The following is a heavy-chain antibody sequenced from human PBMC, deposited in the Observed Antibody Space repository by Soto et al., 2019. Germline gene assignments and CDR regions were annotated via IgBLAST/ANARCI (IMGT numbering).Heavy chain of an antibody. CDR3: AKDRGRGSPVSGGMDV. CDR1: GFNFSSYN. J-gene: IGHJ6*02. D-gene: IGHD3-3*01. V-gene: IGHV3-21*01. Sequence: GGSLRLSCAAPGFNFSSYNINWARQAPGKGLEWVSSISSASNHIFYADSVKGRFTISRDNAKSSLNLQMDSLRAEDTAVYYCAKDRGRGSPVSGGMDVWGQGTTVTVSS. CDR2: ISSASNHI.